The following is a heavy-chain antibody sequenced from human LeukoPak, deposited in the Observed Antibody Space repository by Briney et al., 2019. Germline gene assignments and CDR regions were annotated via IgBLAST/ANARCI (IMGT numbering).Heavy chain of an antibody. J-gene: IGHJ4*02. CDR2: IYYSGST. CDR1: GGSISNKY. Sequence: SETLSLTCTVSGGSISNKYWSWIRQPPGKGLEWIGYIYYSGSTNYNPSLKSRVTISVDTSKNQFSLKLSSVTAADTAVYYCARVPGDGYNYYFDYWGQGTLVTVSS. V-gene: IGHV4-59*01. CDR3: ARVPGDGYNYYFDY. D-gene: IGHD5-24*01.